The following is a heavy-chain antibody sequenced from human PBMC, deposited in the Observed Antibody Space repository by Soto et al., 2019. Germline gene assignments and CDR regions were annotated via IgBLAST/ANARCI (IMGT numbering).Heavy chain of an antibody. CDR1: VDSVSSNSAA. CDR2: TYYRAKWYN. Sequence: SQTLSLTCVISVDSVSSNSAAWNWIRQSPSRGLEWLGRTYYRAKWYNDYAVSVKSRITINPDTSKNQFSLQLNSLTPEDTATYYCARESLGSGWSPYYSYGMDVWGQGTTVTDSS. D-gene: IGHD6-19*01. CDR3: ARESLGSGWSPYYSYGMDV. J-gene: IGHJ6*02. V-gene: IGHV6-1*01.